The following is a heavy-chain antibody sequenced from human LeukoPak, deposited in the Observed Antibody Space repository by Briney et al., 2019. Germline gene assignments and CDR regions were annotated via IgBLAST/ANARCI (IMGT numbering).Heavy chain of an antibody. V-gene: IGHV4-31*03. Sequence: SETRSLTCTVSGGSISNGAYYWTWIRQHPGKGLEWIGNIYYSGSTNYNPSLNSRGTISPDTSKNQFSLELSSVTAADTAVYYCARRQGLYAFDIWGQGTIVTVSS. CDR2: IYYSGST. CDR3: ARRQGLYAFDI. J-gene: IGHJ3*02. CDR1: GGSISNGAYY. D-gene: IGHD6-19*01.